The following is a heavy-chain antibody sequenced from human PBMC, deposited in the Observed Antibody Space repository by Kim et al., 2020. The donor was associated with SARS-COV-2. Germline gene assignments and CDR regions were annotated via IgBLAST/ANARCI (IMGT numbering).Heavy chain of an antibody. Sequence: GRLPISRDNSKNTLYLQMNSLRAEDTAVYYCASDRRYCSSTSCLYGALDYWGQGTLVTVSS. D-gene: IGHD2-2*01. CDR3: ASDRRYCSSTSCLYGALDY. J-gene: IGHJ4*02. V-gene: IGHV3-30*07.